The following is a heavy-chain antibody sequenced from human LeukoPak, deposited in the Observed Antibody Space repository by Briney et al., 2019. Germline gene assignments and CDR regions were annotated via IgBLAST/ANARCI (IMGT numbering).Heavy chain of an antibody. CDR3: ARGRRILRVVVSAASWFDP. D-gene: IGHD2-15*01. V-gene: IGHV4-34*01. Sequence: SETLSLTCAVYGGSFSGYYWSWIRQPPGKGLEWIGEINHSGSTNYNPSLKSRVTISVDTSKNQFSLKLSSVTAADTAVYYCARGRRILRVVVSAASWFDPWGQGTLVTVSS. CDR1: GGSFSGYY. CDR2: INHSGST. J-gene: IGHJ5*02.